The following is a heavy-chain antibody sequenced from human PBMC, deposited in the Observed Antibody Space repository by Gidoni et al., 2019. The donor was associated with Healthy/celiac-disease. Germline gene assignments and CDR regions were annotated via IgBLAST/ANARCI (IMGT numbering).Heavy chain of an antibody. D-gene: IGHD1-20*01. Sequence: QVQLVESGGGVVQPGRSLRLSCAASGFTFSSYGRHWVRQAPGKGLEWVAVISYDGSNKYYADSVKGRFTISRDNSKNTLYLQMNSLRAEDTAVYYCAKGGDDNWNDEPLGDYWGQGTLVTVSS. CDR3: AKGGDDNWNDEPLGDY. CDR2: ISYDGSNK. CDR1: GFTFSSYG. J-gene: IGHJ4*02. V-gene: IGHV3-30*18.